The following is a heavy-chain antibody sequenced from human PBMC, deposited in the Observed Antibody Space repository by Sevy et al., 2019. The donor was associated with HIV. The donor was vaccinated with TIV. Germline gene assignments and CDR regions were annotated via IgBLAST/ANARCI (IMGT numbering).Heavy chain of an antibody. CDR2: INPNSGGT. CDR1: GYTFTGYY. J-gene: IGHJ4*02. CDR3: ARYGIAAAAHFDY. Sequence: ASVKVSCKASGYTFTGYYMHWVRQAPGQGLAWMGRINPNSGGTNYAQKFQGRVTMTRDTSISTAYMELSRLRSDDTAVYYCARYGIAAAAHFDYWGQGTLVTVSS. V-gene: IGHV1-2*06. D-gene: IGHD6-13*01.